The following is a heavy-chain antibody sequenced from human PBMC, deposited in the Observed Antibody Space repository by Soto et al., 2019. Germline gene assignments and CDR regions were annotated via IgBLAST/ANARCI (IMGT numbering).Heavy chain of an antibody. D-gene: IGHD6-19*01. J-gene: IGHJ3*02. V-gene: IGHV3-13*01. CDR1: GFTFSSYD. CDR3: ARGGSGWYGSNAFDI. Sequence: ELQLVESGGGLVQPGGSLRLSCAASGFTFSSYDMHWVRQATGKGLEWVSAIGTAGDTYYPGSVKGRFTISRENAKNSLYLQMNSLRAGDTAVYYCARGGSGWYGSNAFDIWGQGTMVTVSS. CDR2: IGTAGDT.